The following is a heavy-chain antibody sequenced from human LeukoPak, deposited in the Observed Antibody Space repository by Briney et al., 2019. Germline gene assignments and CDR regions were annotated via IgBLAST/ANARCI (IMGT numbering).Heavy chain of an antibody. CDR1: GFTPTSVR. J-gene: IGHJ4*02. Sequence: PRRCLRPSCALSGFTPTSVRINWVRQAARHGLGWGSSISRSIRYRYYADSVKGRFTISRDNAKNSLYLQMNSPRAEDTAVYYCARGPPLRRYFDCWGQGTLVTVSS. D-gene: IGHD3-16*02. V-gene: IGHV3-21*01. CDR3: ARGPPLRRYFDC. CDR2: ISRSIRYR.